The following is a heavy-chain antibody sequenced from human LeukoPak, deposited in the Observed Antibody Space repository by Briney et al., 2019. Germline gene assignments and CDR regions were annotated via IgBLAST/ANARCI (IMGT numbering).Heavy chain of an antibody. Sequence: PGGSLRLSCAASGFTFSSYGMHWVRQAPGKGLEWVAFIRYDGSNKYYADSVKGRFTISRDNSKNTVYLQMNSLRAEDTAVYYCATWPGAWYGEDSWGQGTLVTVSS. V-gene: IGHV3-30*02. CDR3: ATWPGAWYGEDS. D-gene: IGHD3-10*01. J-gene: IGHJ4*02. CDR1: GFTFSSYG. CDR2: IRYDGSNK.